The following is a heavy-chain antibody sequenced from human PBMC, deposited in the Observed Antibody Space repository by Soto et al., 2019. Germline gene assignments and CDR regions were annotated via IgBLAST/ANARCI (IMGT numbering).Heavy chain of an antibody. CDR2: ISKSDYT. CDR3: ARAGQLLPLSY. D-gene: IGHD2-2*01. CDR1: GFAFNNYV. Sequence: GGSLRRSWTVSGFAFNNYVINWVRQAPGKGLEWVSSISKSDYTYYSDSVKGRFTISRDNAKNSVSLQMNTLRVEDTAVYYCARAGQLLPLSYWGQGTLVTVSS. J-gene: IGHJ4*02. V-gene: IGHV3-21*01.